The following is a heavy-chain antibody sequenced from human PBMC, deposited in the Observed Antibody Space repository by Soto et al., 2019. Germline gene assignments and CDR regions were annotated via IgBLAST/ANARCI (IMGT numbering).Heavy chain of an antibody. D-gene: IGHD3-22*01. CDR2: IIPIFGTA. V-gene: IGHV1-69*06. J-gene: IGHJ6*02. CDR1: GGTFSSYA. CDR3: ARRITYYYDSSGQMVPYYYYYGMDV. Sequence: SVKVSCKASGGTFSSYAISWVRQAPGQGLEWMGGIIPIFGTANYAQKFQGRVTITADKSTSTAYMELSSLRSEDTAVYYCARRITYYYDSSGQMVPYYYYYGMDVWGQGTTVTVS.